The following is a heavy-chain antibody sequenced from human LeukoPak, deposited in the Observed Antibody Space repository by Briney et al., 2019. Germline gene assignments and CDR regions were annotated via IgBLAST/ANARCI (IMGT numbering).Heavy chain of an antibody. D-gene: IGHD1-14*01. CDR3: TRNRLVGGSDP. J-gene: IGHJ5*02. V-gene: IGHV3-7*01. Sequence: LXLSXAASGVMLSDYWVTWVRQAPGMXLEWVANIKQDGSEKYYVDSVKGRFTISRDNARNSVHLQMNSLRVEDTAVYYCTRNRLVGGSDPWGQGTLVTVSS. CDR1: GVMLSDYW. CDR2: IKQDGSEK.